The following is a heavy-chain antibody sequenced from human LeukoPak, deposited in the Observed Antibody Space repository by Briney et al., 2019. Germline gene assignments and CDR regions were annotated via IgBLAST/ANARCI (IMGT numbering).Heavy chain of an antibody. Sequence: GASVKVSCKASGGTFSSYAISWVRQAPGQGLEWMGRIIPILGIANYAQKFQGRVTITADKSTSTAYMELSSLRSEDTAVYYCARLYSSPDYYYYGMDVWGQGTLVTVSS. V-gene: IGHV1-69*04. D-gene: IGHD3-16*02. J-gene: IGHJ6*02. CDR3: ARLYSSPDYYYYGMDV. CDR2: IIPILGIA. CDR1: GGTFSSYA.